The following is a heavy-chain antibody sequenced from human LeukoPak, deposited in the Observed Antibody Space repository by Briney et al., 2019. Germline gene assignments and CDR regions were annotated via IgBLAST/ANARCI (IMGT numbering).Heavy chain of an antibody. J-gene: IGHJ6*02. CDR1: GFTFSSYG. CDR3: ARGSAVAGTPYYYYGMDV. V-gene: IGHV3-33*01. CDR2: IWYDGSNK. Sequence: LAGGSLRLSCAASGFTFSSYGMHWVRQAPGKGLEWVAVIWYDGSNKYYADSVKGRFTISRDSSKNTLYLQMNSLRAEDTAVHYCARGSAVAGTPYYYYGMDVWGQGTTVTVSS. D-gene: IGHD6-19*01.